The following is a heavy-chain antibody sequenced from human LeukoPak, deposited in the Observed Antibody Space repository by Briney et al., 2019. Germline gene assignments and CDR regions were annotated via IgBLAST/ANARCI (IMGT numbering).Heavy chain of an antibody. Sequence: GGSLRLSCAASGFTFSSYGMHWVRQAPGKGLEWVSSISRSSSTIYYADSVKGRFTTSRDKAENSLYLQMNSLRVEDTAVYYCARDLPSGWYYFDYWGQGTLVTVSS. D-gene: IGHD6-19*01. J-gene: IGHJ4*02. CDR1: GFTFSSYG. CDR2: ISRSSSTI. V-gene: IGHV3-48*01. CDR3: ARDLPSGWYYFDY.